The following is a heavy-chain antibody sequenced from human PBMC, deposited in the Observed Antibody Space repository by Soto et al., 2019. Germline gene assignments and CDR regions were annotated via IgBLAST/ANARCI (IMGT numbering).Heavy chain of an antibody. J-gene: IGHJ4*02. CDR2: TYYSGST. CDR1: GGSMIAYY. V-gene: IGHV4-59*01. Sequence: AETLSLTCTVSGGSMIAYYWNWMRQPPGKGLQWIGYTYYSGSTTYNPSPKSRVTISVDSSKNQFSLKLDSVTPADTAVYYCARVRGTAGKRYFDYWGPGTLVTVSS. D-gene: IGHD6-13*01. CDR3: ARVRGTAGKRYFDY.